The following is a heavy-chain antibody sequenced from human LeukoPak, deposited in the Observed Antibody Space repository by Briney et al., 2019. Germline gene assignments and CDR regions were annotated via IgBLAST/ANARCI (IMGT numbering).Heavy chain of an antibody. Sequence: SETLFLTCTVSGGSISSYYWSWIRQPAGKGLEWIGRIYSSGSTNYNPSLKSRVTMSVDTSENQFSLKLSSVTAADTAVYYCARGQYHLLYWYFDLWGRGTLVTVSS. D-gene: IGHD2-2*01. V-gene: IGHV4-4*07. CDR3: ARGQYHLLYWYFDL. CDR1: GGSISSYY. J-gene: IGHJ2*01. CDR2: IYSSGST.